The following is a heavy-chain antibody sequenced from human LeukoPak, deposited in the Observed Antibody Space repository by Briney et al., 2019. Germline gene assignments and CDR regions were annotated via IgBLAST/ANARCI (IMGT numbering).Heavy chain of an antibody. J-gene: IGHJ4*02. CDR1: GFTFDDYG. CDR2: INWNGGST. Sequence: GGSLRLSSATSGFTFDDYGMSWVRQAPGKGLEWVSGINWNGGSTGYADSVKGRFTISRDNAKNSLYLQMNSLRAEDTALYYCARDFFPRIAVAGTPPVVYWGQGTLVTGSS. CDR3: ARDFFPRIAVAGTPPVVY. D-gene: IGHD6-19*01. V-gene: IGHV3-20*04.